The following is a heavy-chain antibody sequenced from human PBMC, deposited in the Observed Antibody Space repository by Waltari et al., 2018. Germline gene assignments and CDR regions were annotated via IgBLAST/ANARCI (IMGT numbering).Heavy chain of an antibody. CDR1: GYTFTGSY. D-gene: IGHD7-27*01. Sequence: QVQLVQSGAEVKKPGASVKVSCKASGYTFTGSYMRWVRQAPGQGLEWMGRINPNSGGTNYAQKFQGRVTMTRDTSISTAYMELSRLRSDDTAVYYCARTGEDRPYYYYGMDVWGQGTTVTVSS. CDR2: INPNSGGT. CDR3: ARTGEDRPYYYYGMDV. J-gene: IGHJ6*02. V-gene: IGHV1-2*06.